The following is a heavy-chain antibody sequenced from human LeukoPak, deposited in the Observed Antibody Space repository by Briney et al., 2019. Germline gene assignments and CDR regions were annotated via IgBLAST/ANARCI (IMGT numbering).Heavy chain of an antibody. D-gene: IGHD3-10*01. Sequence: GGSLRLSCAASGFTFSSYSMNWVRQAPGKGLEWVSSISSSSSYIYYADSVKGRFTISRDNAKNSLYLQMNSLRAEDTAVYYCAREGITMVRGGGVSWFGPWGQGTLVTVSS. J-gene: IGHJ5*02. CDR3: AREGITMVRGGGVSWFGP. CDR2: ISSSSSYI. CDR1: GFTFSSYS. V-gene: IGHV3-21*01.